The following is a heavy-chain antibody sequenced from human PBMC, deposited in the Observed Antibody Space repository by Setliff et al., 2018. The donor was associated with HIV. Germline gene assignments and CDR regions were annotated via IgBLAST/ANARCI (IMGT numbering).Heavy chain of an antibody. CDR2: IKQDGSEK. CDR3: VKDASVSATNFYYFDV. Sequence: GGSLRLSCAASGFTFSRYWMSWIRQAPGKGLEWVANIKQDGSEKNYVDSVRGRFTFSRDSAKNSLHLQMNSLKLEDTATYFCVKDASVSATNFYYFDVWGKGTTVTVSS. D-gene: IGHD2-15*01. V-gene: IGHV3-7*03. J-gene: IGHJ6*03. CDR1: GFTFSRYW.